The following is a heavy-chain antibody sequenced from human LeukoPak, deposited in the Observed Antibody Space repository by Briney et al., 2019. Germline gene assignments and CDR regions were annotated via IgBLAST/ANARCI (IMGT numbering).Heavy chain of an antibody. CDR1: GGSFSGYN. D-gene: IGHD3-10*01. CDR3: ARLFYGSGSYYRRVGYYMDV. V-gene: IGHV4-34*01. Sequence: SETLSLTCAVYGGSFSGYNWSWIRQPPGKGLEWIGEINHSGSTNYNPSLKSRVTISVDTSKNQFSLKLSSVTAADTAVYYCARLFYGSGSYYRRVGYYMDVWGKGTTVTISS. J-gene: IGHJ6*03. CDR2: INHSGST.